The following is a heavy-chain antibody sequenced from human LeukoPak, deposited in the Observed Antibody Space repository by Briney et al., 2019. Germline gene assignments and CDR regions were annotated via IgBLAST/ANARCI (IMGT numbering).Heavy chain of an antibody. V-gene: IGHV1-2*02. Sequence: ASVKVSCKASGYTFTGYYMHWVRQAPGQGLEWMGWINPNSGGTNYAQKFQGRVTMTRDTSISTAYMELSRLRSDDTAVYYCARDRVYSGSYLNWFDPWGQGTLVTVSS. CDR2: INPNSGGT. CDR1: GYTFTGYY. J-gene: IGHJ5*02. CDR3: ARDRVYSGSYLNWFDP. D-gene: IGHD1-26*01.